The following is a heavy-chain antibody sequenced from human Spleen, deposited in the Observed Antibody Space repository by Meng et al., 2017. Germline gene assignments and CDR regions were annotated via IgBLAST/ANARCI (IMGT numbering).Heavy chain of an antibody. CDR2: INPYSGVT. V-gene: IGHV1-2*02. CDR3: ARGRGVRGYNYGFL. D-gene: IGHD5-18*01. Sequence: ASVKVSCKASGYTFTEYSIHWVRQAPGQGLEWMGWINPYSGVTDYAQEFQGRVTMTRDTSITTAYMELTSLTSDDTATYYCARGRGVRGYNYGFLWGQGTLVTVSS. J-gene: IGHJ4*02. CDR1: GYTFTEYS.